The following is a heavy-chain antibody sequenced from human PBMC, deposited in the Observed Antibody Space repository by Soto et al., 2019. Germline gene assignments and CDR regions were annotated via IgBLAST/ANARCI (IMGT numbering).Heavy chain of an antibody. CDR2: IYYSGST. V-gene: IGHV4-31*03. D-gene: IGHD2-2*01. J-gene: IGHJ6*02. CDR1: GGSISSGGYY. Sequence: QVQLQESGPGLVKPSQTLSLTCTVSGGSISSGGYYWSWIRQHPGKGLEWIGYIYYSGSTYYNPSLESRVTISVDTSKNQFSLKLSSVTAADTAVYYCARDPSLRNIVVVPAADYYYGMDVWGQGTTVTVSS. CDR3: ARDPSLRNIVVVPAADYYYGMDV.